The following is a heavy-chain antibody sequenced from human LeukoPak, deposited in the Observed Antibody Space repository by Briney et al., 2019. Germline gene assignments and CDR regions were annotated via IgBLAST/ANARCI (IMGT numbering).Heavy chain of an antibody. CDR1: GFTFSSYG. Sequence: GGSLRLSCAASGFTFSSYGMSWVRQAPGKGLEWVSAISGSGGSTYYADSVKGRFTISRDNSKNTLYLQMNSLRAEDTAVYYCAKDGTSDYYGSGSPPIWGQGTLVTVSS. D-gene: IGHD3-10*01. CDR2: ISGSGGST. CDR3: AKDGTSDYYGSGSPPI. V-gene: IGHV3-23*01. J-gene: IGHJ4*02.